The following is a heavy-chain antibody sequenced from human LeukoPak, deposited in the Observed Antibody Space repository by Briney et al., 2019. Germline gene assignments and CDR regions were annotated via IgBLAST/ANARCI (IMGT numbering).Heavy chain of an antibody. J-gene: IGHJ3*02. V-gene: IGHV1-8*01. CDR3: ARDPRRDGYNYDAFDI. Sequence: ASVKVSCKASGYTFTSYDINWVRQATGQGLEWMGWMNPNSGNTGYAQKFQGRVTMTRNTSISTAYMELSSLRSEDTAVYYCARDPRRDGYNYDAFDIWGQGTVVTVSS. CDR2: MNPNSGNT. CDR1: GYTFTSYD. D-gene: IGHD5-24*01.